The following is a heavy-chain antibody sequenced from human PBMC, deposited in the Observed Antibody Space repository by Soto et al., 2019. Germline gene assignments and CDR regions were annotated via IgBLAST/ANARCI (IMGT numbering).Heavy chain of an antibody. CDR1: GFDFSSYS. Sequence: EVQLVESGGGLVKPGGSLRLSCAASGFDFSSYSMNWVRQAPGKGLEWVSSINEDSSYIYYAHSLRGRFTISRDNAKXXXXXXXXXXRAEDTAVYYCVRDFGWYFRSGYMDVWGDGATVTVSS. CDR2: INEDSSYI. D-gene: IGHD3-3*01. V-gene: IGHV3-21*02. CDR3: VRDFGWYFRSGYMDV. J-gene: IGHJ6*03.